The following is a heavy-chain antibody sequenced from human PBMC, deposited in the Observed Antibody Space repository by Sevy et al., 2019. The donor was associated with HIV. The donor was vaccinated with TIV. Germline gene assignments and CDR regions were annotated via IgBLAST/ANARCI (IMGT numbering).Heavy chain of an antibody. J-gene: IGHJ6*02. V-gene: IGHV3-73*01. D-gene: IGHD1-7*01. CDR3: ARAITLTTFPYYGMDV. Sequence: GGSLRLSCAASGFTFSGSAIHWVRQASGKGLEWVGHIRSKANSYATAYAVSVKGRFTLSRDDSKNTADLQMNSLKTEDTAVYYCARAITLTTFPYYGMDVWGQGTTVTVSS. CDR1: GFTFSGSA. CDR2: IRSKANSYAT.